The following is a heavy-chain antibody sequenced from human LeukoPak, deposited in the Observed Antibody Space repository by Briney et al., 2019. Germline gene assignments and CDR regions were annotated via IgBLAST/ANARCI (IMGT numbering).Heavy chain of an antibody. CDR1: GFTFSSYS. J-gene: IGHJ3*02. Sequence: PGGSLRLSCAASGFTFSSYSMNWVRQAPGKGLEWVSSISSSSSYIYYADSVKGPFTISRDNAKNSLYLQMNSLRAEDTAVYYCARDRNHEQWLVLDDAFDIWGQGTMVTVSS. CDR3: ARDRNHEQWLVLDDAFDI. CDR2: ISSSSSYI. V-gene: IGHV3-21*01. D-gene: IGHD6-19*01.